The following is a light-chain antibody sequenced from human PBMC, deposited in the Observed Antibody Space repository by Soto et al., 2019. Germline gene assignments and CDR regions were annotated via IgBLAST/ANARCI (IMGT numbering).Light chain of an antibody. CDR1: RTVFSSSTSKNY. Sequence: DIVMTPSPDSLAVSLGEGATISCKSSRTVFSSSTSKNYLAWYQHKRGQPPKLLISWASIRASGVPERFSGSGSATDFTLTITSLQAEDVAVYYCQQFYSGPNTFGQGTKLEIK. CDR3: QQFYSGPNT. CDR2: WAS. J-gene: IGKJ2*01. V-gene: IGKV4-1*01.